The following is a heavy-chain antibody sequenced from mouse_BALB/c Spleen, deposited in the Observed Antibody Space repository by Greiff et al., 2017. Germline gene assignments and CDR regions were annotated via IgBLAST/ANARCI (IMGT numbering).Heavy chain of an antibody. CDR1: GFTFSSYA. D-gene: IGHD2-4*01. Sequence: EVKVVESGGGLVKPGGSLKLSCAASGFTFSSYAMSWVRQTPEKRLEWVATISSGGSYTYYPDSVKGRFTISRDNAKNTLYLQMSSLRSEDTAMYYCARRGYYEHDWYYDVWGAGTTVTVSS. V-gene: IGHV5-9-3*01. CDR2: ISSGGSYT. J-gene: IGHJ1*01. CDR3: ARRGYYEHDWYYDV.